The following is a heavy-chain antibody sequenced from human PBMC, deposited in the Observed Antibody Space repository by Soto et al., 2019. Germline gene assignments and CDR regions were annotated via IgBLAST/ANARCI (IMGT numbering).Heavy chain of an antibody. Sequence: SETLSLTCTVSGGSISSYYWSWIRQPPGKGLEWIGYIYYSGSTNYNPSLKSRVTISVDTSKNQFSLKLSSVTAADTAVYYCARVPRYYDSSGYPFDYWGQGILVTVS. V-gene: IGHV4-59*01. D-gene: IGHD3-22*01. J-gene: IGHJ4*02. CDR3: ARVPRYYDSSGYPFDY. CDR1: GGSISSYY. CDR2: IYYSGST.